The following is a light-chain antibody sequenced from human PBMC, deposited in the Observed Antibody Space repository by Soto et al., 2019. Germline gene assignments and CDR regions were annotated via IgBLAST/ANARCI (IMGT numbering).Light chain of an antibody. CDR1: QSVLYSSNNKNY. J-gene: IGKJ4*01. CDR3: QQYYSTPLT. CDR2: WAS. V-gene: IGKV4-1*01. Sequence: DIVMTQSPDSLAVSLGERATINCKSSQSVLYSSNNKNYLAWYQQKPGQPPKLLIYWASTRESGVPDRFSGSGSGTDFTLSISSLQAEDVAVYYCQQYYSTPLTFVGVTKVEIK.